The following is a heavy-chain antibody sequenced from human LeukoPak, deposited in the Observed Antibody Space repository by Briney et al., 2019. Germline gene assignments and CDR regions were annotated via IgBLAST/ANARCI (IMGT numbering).Heavy chain of an antibody. J-gene: IGHJ4*02. CDR3: ARLGSREGFDY. V-gene: IGHV3-48*03. D-gene: IGHD1-26*01. Sequence: GGSLRPSCAASGFTFSSYEMNWVRQAPGKGLEWVSYISSSGSTIYYADSVKGRFTISRDNAKNSLYLQMNSLRAEDTAVYYCARLGSREGFDYWGQGTLVTVSS. CDR1: GFTFSSYE. CDR2: ISSSGSTI.